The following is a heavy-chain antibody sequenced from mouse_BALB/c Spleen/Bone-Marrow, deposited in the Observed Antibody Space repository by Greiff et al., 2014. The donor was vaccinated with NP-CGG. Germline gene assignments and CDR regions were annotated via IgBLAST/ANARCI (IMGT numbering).Heavy chain of an antibody. J-gene: IGHJ4*01. CDR1: GYSIISGYY. CDR3: ASVEVHAMDY. Sequence: VPLQQSGPGLVKPSQSLSLTCSVTGYSIISGYYWDWVRPFPGNKLEWLGYISYDGSNHYNPSLTNRVSITRDTSKNQFFLKLNSVTTEDTATYYCASVEVHAMDYWGQGTSVTVSS. CDR2: ISYDGSN. V-gene: IGHV3-6*02. D-gene: IGHD2-14*01.